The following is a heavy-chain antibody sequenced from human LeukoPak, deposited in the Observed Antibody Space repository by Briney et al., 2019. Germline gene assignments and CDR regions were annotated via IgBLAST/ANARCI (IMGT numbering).Heavy chain of an antibody. CDR1: GGSFSGYY. D-gene: IGHD2-2*01. J-gene: IGHJ4*02. CDR3: ARRGYCSSTSCYLSELTGFDY. Sequence: NPSETLSLTCAVYGGSFSGYYWSWIRQPPGKGLEWIGEINHSGSTNYNPSLKSRVTISVDTSKNQFSLQLSSVTAADTAVYYCARRGYCSSTSCYLSELTGFDYWGQGTLVTVSS. CDR2: INHSGST. V-gene: IGHV4-34*01.